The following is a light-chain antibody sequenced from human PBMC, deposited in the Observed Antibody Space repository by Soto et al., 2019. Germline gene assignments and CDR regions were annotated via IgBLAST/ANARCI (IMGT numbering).Light chain of an antibody. CDR3: QQFNSYPIT. CDR1: QDIRGA. J-gene: IGKJ5*01. V-gene: IGKV1-13*02. Sequence: AIQLTQSPSSLSASVGDRVTITCRASQDIRGALAWYQQKPGKAPKILLYDVSTLESGVPSRFSGSCSGTDFTLTISSQQPVDFPTYYCQQFNSYPITFGQGTRLEIK. CDR2: DVS.